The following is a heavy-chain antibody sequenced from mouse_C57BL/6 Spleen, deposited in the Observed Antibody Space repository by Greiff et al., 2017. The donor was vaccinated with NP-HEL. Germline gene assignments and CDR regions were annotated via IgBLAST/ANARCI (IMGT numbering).Heavy chain of an antibody. J-gene: IGHJ1*03. Sequence: EVQLVESEGGLVQPGRSMKLSCTASGFTFSDYYMAWVRQVPEKGLEWVANINYDGSSTYYLDSLKSRFIISRDNAKNILYLQMSSLKSEDTATYYCARDYSWYFDVWGTGTTVTVSS. CDR1: GFTFSDYY. CDR2: INYDGSST. V-gene: IGHV5-16*01. CDR3: ARDYSWYFDV.